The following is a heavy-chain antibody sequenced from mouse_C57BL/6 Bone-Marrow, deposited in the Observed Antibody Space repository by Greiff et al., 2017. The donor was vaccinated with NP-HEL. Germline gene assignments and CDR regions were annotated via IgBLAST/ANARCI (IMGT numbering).Heavy chain of an antibody. CDR3: ERGDITTVAPSYWYFDV. Sequence: QVQLQQPGAELVKPGASVKLSCKASGYTFTSYWMQWVKQRPGQGLEWIGEIDPSDSYTNYNQKFKGKATLTVDTSSSTAYMQLSSLTSEDSAVYYCERGDITTVAPSYWYFDVWGTGTTVTVSS. CDR1: GYTFTSYW. D-gene: IGHD1-1*01. V-gene: IGHV1-50*01. CDR2: IDPSDSYT. J-gene: IGHJ1*03.